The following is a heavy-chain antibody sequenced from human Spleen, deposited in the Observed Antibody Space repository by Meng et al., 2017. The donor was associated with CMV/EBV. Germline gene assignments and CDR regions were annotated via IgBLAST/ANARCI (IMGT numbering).Heavy chain of an antibody. D-gene: IGHD5-12*01. CDR1: GGSISSYY. J-gene: IGHJ6*02. V-gene: IGHV4-59*01. Sequence: GSLRLSCTVSGGSISSYYWSWIRQPPGKGLEWIGYIYYSGSTDYNPSFKSRVTISVDTSNQFSLKLTSVTAADTAVCYCARDSRLSGTWYNYAMDVWGQGTTVTVSS. CDR2: IYYSGST. CDR3: ARDSRLSGTWYNYAMDV.